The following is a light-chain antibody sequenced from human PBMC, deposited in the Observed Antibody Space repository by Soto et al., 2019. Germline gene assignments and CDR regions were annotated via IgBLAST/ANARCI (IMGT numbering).Light chain of an antibody. CDR2: GAS. CDR1: QSVSSSY. J-gene: IGKJ1*01. Sequence: EMALTQSPGTLSLSPGERATLSCRASQSVSSSYLAWYLQKPRQAPRLLIYGASRRATGIPDSFSGSGSRTDFTLTISRLEPEDLSVYYWQQYGSSTPWTFGQGTKVEI. CDR3: QQYGSSTPWT. V-gene: IGKV3-20*01.